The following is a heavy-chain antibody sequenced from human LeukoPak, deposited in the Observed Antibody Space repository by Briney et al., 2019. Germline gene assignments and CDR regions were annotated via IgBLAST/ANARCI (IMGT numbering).Heavy chain of an antibody. CDR3: ARDRYSRVLDGLGV. CDR2: INNDGSTT. Sequence: GGSLRLSCAASGLTFTSYWMHWGRQAPGKGLVWVSRINNDGSTTAYADSVKGRFTISRDNSKNTLYLQMNSLRGEDTAVYYCARDRYSRVLDGLGVWGQGTTVTVSS. CDR1: GLTFTSYW. D-gene: IGHD5-12*01. V-gene: IGHV3-74*01. J-gene: IGHJ6*02.